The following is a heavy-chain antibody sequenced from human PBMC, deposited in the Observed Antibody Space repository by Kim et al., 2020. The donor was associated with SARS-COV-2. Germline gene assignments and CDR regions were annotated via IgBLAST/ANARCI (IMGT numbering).Heavy chain of an antibody. V-gene: IGHV3-23*01. CDR2: ISGSGDDT. D-gene: IGHD2-21*01. Sequence: GGSLRLSCAASGFTFSAYVMSWVRQAPGKGLEWVSGISGSGDDTYYADSVKGRFTISRDNSKNTLYLQMDSLRLEDTALSSSANTCRDDCYGGEYWGQGT. CDR1: GFTFSAYV. J-gene: IGHJ4*02. CDR3: ANTCRDDCYGGEY.